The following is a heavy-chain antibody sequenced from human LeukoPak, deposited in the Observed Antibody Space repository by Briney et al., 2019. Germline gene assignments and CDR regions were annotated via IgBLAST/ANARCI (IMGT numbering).Heavy chain of an antibody. J-gene: IGHJ6*03. CDR1: GYTFTSYD. Sequence: ASVKVSCKASGYTFTSYDIHWVRQATGQGLEWMGWMNPNSGNTGYAQKFQGRVTMTRNTSIDTAYMELSSLRSEDTAVYYCAKGSSSSSVNGHYYYYMDVWAKGPRSPSP. V-gene: IGHV1-8*01. CDR3: AKGSSSSSVNGHYYYYMDV. CDR2: MNPNSGNT. D-gene: IGHD6-6*01.